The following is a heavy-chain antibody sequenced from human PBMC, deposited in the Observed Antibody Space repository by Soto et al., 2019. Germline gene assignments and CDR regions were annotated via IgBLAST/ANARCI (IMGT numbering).Heavy chain of an antibody. J-gene: IGHJ4*02. CDR3: ASPRSPYYYDSSGYSLDY. V-gene: IGHV4-59*08. Sequence: PSETLSLTCTVSGGSISSYYWSWIRQPPGKGLEWIGYIYYSGSTNYNPSLKSRVTISVGTSKNQFSLKLSSVTAADTAVYYCASPRSPYYYDSSGYSLDYWGQGTRVTVSA. CDR1: GGSISSYY. D-gene: IGHD3-22*01. CDR2: IYYSGST.